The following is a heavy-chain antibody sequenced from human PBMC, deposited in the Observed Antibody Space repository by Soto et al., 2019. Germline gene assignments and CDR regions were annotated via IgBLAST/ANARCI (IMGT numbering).Heavy chain of an antibody. CDR1: GLTFTRYG. CDR2: ISSTTNYT. V-gene: IGHV3-21*06. CDR3: ARESEDLTSNFDY. Sequence: KSGGSLRLSCAASGLTFTRYGMNWVRQAPGKGLEWVSSISSTTNYTYYGDSMKGRFTISRDNAKNSLYLEMNSLRAEDTAVYYCARESEDLTSNFDYWGQGTLVTVSS. J-gene: IGHJ4*02.